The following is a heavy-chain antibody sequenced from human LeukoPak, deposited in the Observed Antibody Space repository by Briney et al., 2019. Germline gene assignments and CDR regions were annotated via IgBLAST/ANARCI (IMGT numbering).Heavy chain of an antibody. Sequence: GGSLRLSCAASGFTFSSYAMSWVRQAPGKGLEWVSAISGSGGSTYYADSVKGRFTISRDNSKNTLYLQMNSLRAEDTAVYYCAKGVGRKSWQRDYYYGMDVWGKGTTATVSS. CDR1: GFTFSSYA. J-gene: IGHJ6*04. CDR3: AKGVGRKSWQRDYYYGMDV. CDR2: ISGSGGST. V-gene: IGHV3-23*01. D-gene: IGHD6-13*01.